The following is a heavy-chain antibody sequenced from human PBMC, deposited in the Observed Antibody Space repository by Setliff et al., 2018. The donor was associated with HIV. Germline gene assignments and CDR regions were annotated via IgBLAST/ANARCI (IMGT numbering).Heavy chain of an antibody. CDR2: ISGSGGTT. Sequence: PGGSLRLSCAASGFMFSNYAMSRVRQAPGKGLEWVSDISGSGGTTYYADSVKGRFTISRDNSKNTLYLQMNSLRAEDTAVYYCAKLQEGHVYSHYDSWGQGTLVTVSS. V-gene: IGHV3-23*01. J-gene: IGHJ4*02. D-gene: IGHD2-21*01. CDR1: GFMFSNYA. CDR3: AKLQEGHVYSHYDS.